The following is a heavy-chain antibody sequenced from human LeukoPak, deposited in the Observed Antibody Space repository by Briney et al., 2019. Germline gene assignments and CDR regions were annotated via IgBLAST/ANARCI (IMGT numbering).Heavy chain of an antibody. D-gene: IGHD3-22*01. CDR1: GFTFSSYA. J-gene: IGHJ5*02. CDR2: ISYDGSNK. V-gene: IGHV3-30-3*01. Sequence: GGSLRLSCAASGFTFSSYAMHWVRQAPGKGLEWGAVISYDGSNKYYADSVKGRFTISRDNSKNTLYLQMNSLRAEDTAVYYCARGRITMIVVVPMRFDPWGQGTLVTVSS. CDR3: ARGRITMIVVVPMRFDP.